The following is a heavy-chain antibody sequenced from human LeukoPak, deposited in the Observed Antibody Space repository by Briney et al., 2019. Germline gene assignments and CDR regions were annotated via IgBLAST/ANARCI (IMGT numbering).Heavy chain of an antibody. V-gene: IGHV4-59*01. D-gene: IGHD1-7*01. CDR2: IYYSGST. CDR3: ARVLTTHFITGTTSHFDY. J-gene: IGHJ4*02. Sequence: SETLSLTCTVSGGSISSYYWSWIRQPPGKGLEWIGYIYYSGSTNYNPSLKSRVTISVDTSKNQFSLKLSSVTAADTAVYYWARVLTTHFITGTTSHFDYWGQGTLVTVSS. CDR1: GGSISSYY.